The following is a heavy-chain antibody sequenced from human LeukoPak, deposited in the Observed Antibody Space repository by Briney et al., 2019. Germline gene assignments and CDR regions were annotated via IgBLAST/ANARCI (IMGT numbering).Heavy chain of an antibody. D-gene: IGHD2-2*01. J-gene: IGHJ6*02. CDR2: IHTSGST. Sequence: PAETLSLTCTVSGGSLSNYYWYWIRQPAGMGLEWIGRIHTSGSTNYNSSLKSRVIISVDTSKNQFSLQLNSVTAADTAVYYCARDCSSAGCYSPSLDVWGQGTTVTVSS. CDR3: ARDCSSAGCYSPSLDV. V-gene: IGHV4-4*07. CDR1: GGSLSNYY.